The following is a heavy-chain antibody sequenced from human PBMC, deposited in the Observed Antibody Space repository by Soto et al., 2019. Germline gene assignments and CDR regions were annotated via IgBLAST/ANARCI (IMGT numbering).Heavy chain of an antibody. V-gene: IGHV3-11*01. CDR2: IDSSDTTI. CDR3: ARHRKLVPGEDS. D-gene: IGHD2-8*02. Sequence: PGGSLRLSCAASGFTFTDYYMSWVRQAPGKGLEWVSYIDSSDTTIYYADSVRGRFTVARDNAKNSLYLQMNSLRADDTAVYYCARHRKLVPGEDSRGQGTLVTVSS. J-gene: IGHJ4*02. CDR1: GFTFTDYY.